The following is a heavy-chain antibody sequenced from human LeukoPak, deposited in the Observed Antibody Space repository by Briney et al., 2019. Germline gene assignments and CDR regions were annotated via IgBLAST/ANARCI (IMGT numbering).Heavy chain of an antibody. Sequence: HPGGSLRLSRTASTFTFSDYAMSWVRQAPGKRLEWVSTIHGGAEGTFYADAVKGRFTISRDNSKHTLYLQMNSLKTEDTAVYCCVKDAFSYNGVFDAFDIWGQGTMVTVSS. J-gene: IGHJ3*02. D-gene: IGHD3-3*01. CDR3: VKDAFSYNGVFDAFDI. V-gene: IGHV3-23*01. CDR1: TFTFSDYA. CDR2: IHGGAEGT.